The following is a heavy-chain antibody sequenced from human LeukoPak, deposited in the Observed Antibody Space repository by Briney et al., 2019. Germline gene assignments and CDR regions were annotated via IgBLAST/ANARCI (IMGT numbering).Heavy chain of an antibody. Sequence: QPGGSLRLSCAASGFIFRSYTMNWVRQAPGKGPAGVSDISSSGSTIHYADSVKGRFTISRDNAENSLYLQMTSLRGDDTAVYYCARDEPIGVVSGWGQGTLVTVSS. CDR1: GFIFRSYT. D-gene: IGHD3-3*01. J-gene: IGHJ4*02. CDR2: ISSSGSTI. V-gene: IGHV3-48*01. CDR3: ARDEPIGVVSG.